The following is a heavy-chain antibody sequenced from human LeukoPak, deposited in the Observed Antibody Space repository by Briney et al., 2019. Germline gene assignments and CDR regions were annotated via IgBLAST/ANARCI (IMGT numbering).Heavy chain of an antibody. D-gene: IGHD3-3*01. J-gene: IGHJ6*03. V-gene: IGHV3-30-3*01. CDR1: GLTFSSYA. Sequence: GGSLRLSCAASGLTFSSYAMSWVRQAPGKGLEWVAVISYDGSNKYYADSVKGRFTISRDNSKNTLYLQMNSLRAEDTAVYYCARSYDFWSGPFRGYMDVWGKGTTVTVSS. CDR2: ISYDGSNK. CDR3: ARSYDFWSGPFRGYMDV.